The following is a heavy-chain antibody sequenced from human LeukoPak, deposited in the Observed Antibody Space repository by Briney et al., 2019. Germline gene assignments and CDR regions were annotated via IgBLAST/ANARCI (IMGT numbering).Heavy chain of an antibody. D-gene: IGHD4/OR15-4a*01. CDR1: GGSFSGYY. Sequence: PSETLSLTCAVYGGSFSGYYLSWIRQPPGKGLEWIGEINHSGSTNYNPSLKSRVTISVDTSKNQFSLKLSSVTSADTAVYYCARGIRLSGWFDPWGQGTLVTVSS. CDR3: ARGIRLSGWFDP. V-gene: IGHV4-34*01. CDR2: INHSGST. J-gene: IGHJ5*02.